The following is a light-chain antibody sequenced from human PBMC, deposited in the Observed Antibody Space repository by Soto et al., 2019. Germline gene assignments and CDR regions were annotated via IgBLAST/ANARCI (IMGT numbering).Light chain of an antibody. CDR2: GNS. V-gene: IGLV1-40*01. CDR3: QSYDRSLSGVV. Sequence: QSVLTQPPSVSGAPGQKVTISCTGSSSNIGAGYSVHWYQQLPGTAPKVLIHGNSNRPSGVTDRFSGSKSDTSASLAITGLQAEDEADYYCQSYDRSLSGVVFGGGTKLTVL. CDR1: SSNIGAGYS. J-gene: IGLJ2*01.